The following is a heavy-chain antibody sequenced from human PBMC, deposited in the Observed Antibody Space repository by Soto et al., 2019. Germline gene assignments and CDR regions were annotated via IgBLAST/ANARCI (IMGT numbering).Heavy chain of an antibody. V-gene: IGHV1-3*01. J-gene: IGHJ6*02. D-gene: IGHD2-15*01. CDR3: ARDFSLEVSSGDADYYYYGMAF. Sequence: SAKVSCKECGDAITCYAVCWVCQAPRQRLEWMAWINAGNGNTKYSQKFQGRVTINRDTSASTAYFELSRLRSEDTAVYFCARDFSLEVSSGDADYYYYGMAFWRQATTLSV. CDR1: GDAITCYA. CDR2: INAGNGNT.